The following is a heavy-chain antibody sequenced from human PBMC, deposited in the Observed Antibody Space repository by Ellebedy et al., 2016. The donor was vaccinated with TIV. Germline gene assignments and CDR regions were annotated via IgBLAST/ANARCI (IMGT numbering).Heavy chain of an antibody. CDR3: AREHSGSYVDY. D-gene: IGHD1-26*01. J-gene: IGHJ4*02. V-gene: IGHV3-53*01. Sequence: GESLKISCAASGFTVSSNYMSWVRQAPGKGLEWVSVIYSGGSTYYADSVKGRFTISRDNSKNTLYLQMNSLRAEDTAVYYCAREHSGSYVDYWGQGTLVTVSS. CDR1: GFTVSSNY. CDR2: IYSGGST.